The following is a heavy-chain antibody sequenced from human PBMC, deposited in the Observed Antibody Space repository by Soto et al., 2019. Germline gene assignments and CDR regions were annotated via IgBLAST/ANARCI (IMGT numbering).Heavy chain of an antibody. CDR1: GFTFSSYA. D-gene: IGHD3-10*01. CDR2: ISGSGGST. J-gene: IGHJ6*03. CDR3: AKDLGRYYYYYMDV. V-gene: IGHV3-23*01. Sequence: EVQLLESGGGLVQPGGSLRLSCAASGFTFSSYAMSWVRQAPGKGLEWVSAISGSGGSTYYADSVKGRFTISRDNSKNTMYLQMNSLRAEDTAVYYCAKDLGRYYYYYMDVWGKGTTVTVSS.